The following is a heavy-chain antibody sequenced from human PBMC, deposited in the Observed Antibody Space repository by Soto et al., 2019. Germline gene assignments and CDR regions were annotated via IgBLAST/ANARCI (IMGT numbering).Heavy chain of an antibody. Sequence: GASVKVSCKASGYTFTSYYMHWVRQAPGQGLEWMGIINPSGGSTSYAQKFQGRVTMTRDTSTSTVYMELSSLRSEDTAVYYCARELLRFLEWSETKNDAFDIWGQGTMVTVSS. CDR1: GYTFTSYY. CDR3: ARELLRFLEWSETKNDAFDI. D-gene: IGHD3-3*01. J-gene: IGHJ3*02. V-gene: IGHV1-46*03. CDR2: INPSGGST.